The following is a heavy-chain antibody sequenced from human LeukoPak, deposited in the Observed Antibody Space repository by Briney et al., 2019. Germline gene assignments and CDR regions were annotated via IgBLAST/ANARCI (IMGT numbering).Heavy chain of an antibody. J-gene: IGHJ4*02. CDR3: ANVYYDSSGYPVSPFDY. Sequence: GGSLRLSCAASGFSFSSYAMSWVRQASGKGLEWVSAISPSGGSTYFADSVKGRFTISRVNSKNTLYLQMNSLRAEDTAVYYCANVYYDSSGYPVSPFDYWGQGTLVTVSS. D-gene: IGHD3-22*01. CDR1: GFSFSSYA. CDR2: ISPSGGST. V-gene: IGHV3-23*01.